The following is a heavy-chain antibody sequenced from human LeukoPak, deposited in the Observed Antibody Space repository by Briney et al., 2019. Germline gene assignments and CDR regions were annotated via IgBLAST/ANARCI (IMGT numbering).Heavy chain of an antibody. CDR1: GFTFSSYA. V-gene: IGHV3-64*01. J-gene: IGHJ3*02. CDR2: ISSNGGST. D-gene: IGHD3-22*01. CDR3: AKAMYYYDKGDAFDI. Sequence: GGSLRLSCAASGFTFSSYAMHWVRQAPGKGLEYVSAISSNGGSTYYANSVKGRFTISRDNSKNTLYLQMNSLRAEDTAVYYCAKAMYYYDKGDAFDIWGQGTMVTVSS.